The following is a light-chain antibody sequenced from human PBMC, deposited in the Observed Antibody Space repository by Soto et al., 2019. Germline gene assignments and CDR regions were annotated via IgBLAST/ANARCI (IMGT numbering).Light chain of an antibody. CDR1: QSILSNSQNY. Sequence: DIVMTQSPDSLAVSLGERATINCKSSQSILSNSQNYLAWFQQKPGQPPKLLIYWASTRESGVPDRFSGSGSETDFTLTISGQQAEDVAVYYGQQYHSDPITFGQGTRLENK. J-gene: IGKJ5*01. CDR2: WAS. V-gene: IGKV4-1*01. CDR3: QQYHSDPIT.